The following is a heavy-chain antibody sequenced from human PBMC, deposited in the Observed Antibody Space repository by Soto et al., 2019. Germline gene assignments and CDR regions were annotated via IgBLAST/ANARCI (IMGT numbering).Heavy chain of an antibody. V-gene: IGHV4-59*01. D-gene: IGHD6-19*01. CDR2: VYYTGST. Sequence: SETLSLTCSVSGGSISGSYWSWIRQSPGKGLEWLGYVYYTGSTNYSPSLRSRVSISVDTSKNEFSLGLSSVTAADTAVYFCARSVAVPGAHIDYWGQGTQVTVSS. J-gene: IGHJ4*02. CDR3: ARSVAVPGAHIDY. CDR1: GGSISGSY.